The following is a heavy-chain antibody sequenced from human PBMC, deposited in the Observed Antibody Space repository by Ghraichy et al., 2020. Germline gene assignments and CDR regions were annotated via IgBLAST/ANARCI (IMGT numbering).Heavy chain of an antibody. Sequence: SETLSLTCAVYGGSFSGYYWSWIRQPPGKGLEWIGEINHSGSTNYNPSLKSRVTISVDTSKNQFSLKLSSVTAADTAVYYCARIGKYYYGSGSYYFDYWGQGTLVTVSS. CDR3: ARIGKYYYGSGSYYFDY. J-gene: IGHJ4*02. CDR1: GGSFSGYY. CDR2: INHSGST. D-gene: IGHD3-10*01. V-gene: IGHV4-34*01.